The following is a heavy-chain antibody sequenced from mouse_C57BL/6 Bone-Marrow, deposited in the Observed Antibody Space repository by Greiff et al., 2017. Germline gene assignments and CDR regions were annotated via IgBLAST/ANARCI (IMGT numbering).Heavy chain of an antibody. J-gene: IGHJ4*01. CDR1: GFTFSDYG. CDR3: ARGLITTGVDY. D-gene: IGHD1-1*01. Sequence: EVQVVESGGGLVKPGGSLKLSCAASGFTFSDYGMHWVRQAPEKGLEWVAYISSGSSTIYYADTVKGRFTISRDNAKNTLFLQMTSLRSEDTAMYYCARGLITTGVDYWGQGTSVTVSS. V-gene: IGHV5-17*01. CDR2: ISSGSSTI.